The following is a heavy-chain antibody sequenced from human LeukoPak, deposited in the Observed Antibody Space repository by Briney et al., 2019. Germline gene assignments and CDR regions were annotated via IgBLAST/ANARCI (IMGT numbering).Heavy chain of an antibody. CDR3: ARDAVSSMEAPGRTPRGYYYYMDV. CDR2: IWYDGSNK. J-gene: IGHJ6*03. D-gene: IGHD2/OR15-2a*01. Sequence: PGGSLRLSCAASGFTFSSYGMHWVRQAPGKGLEWVAVIWYDGSNKYYADSVKGRFTISRDNSKNTLYLQMNSLRAEDTAVYYCARDAVSSMEAPGRTPRGYYYYMDVWGKGTTVTVSS. V-gene: IGHV3-33*01. CDR1: GFTFSSYG.